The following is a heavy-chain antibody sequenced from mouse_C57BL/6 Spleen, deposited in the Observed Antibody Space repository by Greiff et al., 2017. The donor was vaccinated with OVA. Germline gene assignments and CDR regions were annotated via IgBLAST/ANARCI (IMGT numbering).Heavy chain of an antibody. Sequence: VQLQQSGPVLVKPGASVKMSCKASGYTFTDYYMNWVKQSHGKSLEWIGVINPYNGGTSYNQKFKGKATLTVDKSSSTAYMELNSLTSEDSAVYYCARRDYYGSGFDYWGQGTTLTVSS. J-gene: IGHJ2*01. CDR3: ARRDYYGSGFDY. V-gene: IGHV1-19*01. D-gene: IGHD1-1*01. CDR1: GYTFTDYY. CDR2: INPYNGGT.